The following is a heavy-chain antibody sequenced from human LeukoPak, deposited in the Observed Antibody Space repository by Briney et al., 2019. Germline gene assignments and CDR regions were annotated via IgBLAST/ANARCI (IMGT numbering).Heavy chain of an antibody. V-gene: IGHV3-30-3*01. J-gene: IGHJ4*02. Sequence: GGSLRLSCAASVFTFRNYFIHWVRQAPGKGLEWVAVTSSDLNVKLYADSVKGRFTISRDNSRCTLYLQMNSLRPEDTAIYYCAREGYYGSGSPPSLYFDYWGQGTLVTVSS. D-gene: IGHD3-10*01. CDR3: AREGYYGSGSPPSLYFDY. CDR1: VFTFRNYF. CDR2: TSSDLNVK.